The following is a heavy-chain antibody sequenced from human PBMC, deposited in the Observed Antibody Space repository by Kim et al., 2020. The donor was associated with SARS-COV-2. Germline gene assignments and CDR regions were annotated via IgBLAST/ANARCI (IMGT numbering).Heavy chain of an antibody. CDR2: IYYSGRT. D-gene: IGHD5-18*01. CDR1: GGSISSSTYY. J-gene: IGHJ4*01. V-gene: IGHV4-39*01. Sequence: SETLSLTCTVSGGSISSSTYYWGWIRQPPGKGLEWIATIYYSGRTFYTPSLKSRVTISVDTSKDQFSLKLSSVTAADTAVYYCPRVGYSNGYSTYVDYWG. CDR3: PRVGYSNGYSTYVDY.